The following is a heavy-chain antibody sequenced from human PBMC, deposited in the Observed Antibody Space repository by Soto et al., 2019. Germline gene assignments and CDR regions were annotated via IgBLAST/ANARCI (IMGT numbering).Heavy chain of an antibody. CDR1: GGTFSSYA. V-gene: IGHV1-69*13. J-gene: IGHJ6*02. Sequence: GASVKVSCKASGGTFSSYAISWVRQAPGQGLEWMGGIIPIFGTANYAQKFQGRVTITADESTSTAYMELSSLRSEDTAVYYCAGGARYSHAYYGMDVWGQGTTVTVSS. D-gene: IGHD3-9*01. CDR3: AGGARYSHAYYGMDV. CDR2: IIPIFGTA.